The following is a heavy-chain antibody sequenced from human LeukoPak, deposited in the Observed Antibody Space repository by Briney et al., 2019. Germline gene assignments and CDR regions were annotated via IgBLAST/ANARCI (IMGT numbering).Heavy chain of an antibody. CDR1: GFTFSSYT. CDR2: ISSSSTYI. D-gene: IGHD6-19*01. J-gene: IGHJ4*02. V-gene: IGHV3-21*01. CDR3: AGGQWRLDY. Sequence: GGSLRLSCAASGFTFSSYTMNWVRQAPGKGLEWVSSISSSSTYIDYADSVKGRFTSSRDNAKNSLYLQMNSLRVEDTAVYYCAGGQWRLDYWGQGTLVTVSS.